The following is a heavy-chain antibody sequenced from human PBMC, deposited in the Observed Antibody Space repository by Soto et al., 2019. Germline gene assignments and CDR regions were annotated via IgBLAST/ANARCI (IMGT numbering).Heavy chain of an antibody. Sequence: QVQLVQSGDEVKNPGASVKVSCKTSGYTFFSYGISWVRQAPGLGLEWMGWISGYNGNTNYAQKFQARVTMPADTSTRTAYMELRSLRSDDTALYHCARKSSRSSWFAPWGQGTLVTVSS. CDR3: ARKSSRSSWFAP. CDR1: GYTFFSYG. J-gene: IGHJ5*02. CDR2: ISGYNGNT. V-gene: IGHV1-18*01. D-gene: IGHD3-10*01.